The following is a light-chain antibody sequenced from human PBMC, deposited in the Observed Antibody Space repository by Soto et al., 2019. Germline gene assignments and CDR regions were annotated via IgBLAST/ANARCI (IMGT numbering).Light chain of an antibody. V-gene: IGLV1-51*01. Sequence: QSVMTQPPSVSAAPGQKVTISCSGSSSNIGGNSVSWYQQLPGTAPKLLIYDDYKRPSGIPDRFSGSKSGTSATLGITGFQTWDEADYYCGSWDSSLSAYVFGTGTKLTVL. CDR2: DDY. CDR1: SSNIGGNS. CDR3: GSWDSSLSAYV. J-gene: IGLJ1*01.